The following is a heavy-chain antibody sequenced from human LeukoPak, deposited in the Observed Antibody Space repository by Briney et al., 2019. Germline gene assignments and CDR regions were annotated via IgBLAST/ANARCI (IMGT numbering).Heavy chain of an antibody. J-gene: IGHJ3*02. V-gene: IGHV1-18*01. D-gene: IGHD4-17*01. CDR2: ISPYNGST. CDR1: GYTFTNYD. CDR3: ATDTVTTSTRSFDI. Sequence: ASVKVSCKTSGYTFTNYDINWVRQAPGQGLEWMGWISPYNGSTNYAQKLQYRVTMTTDTSTSTAYMELRSLRSDDTAVYYCATDTVTTSTRSFDIWGQGTMVTVSS.